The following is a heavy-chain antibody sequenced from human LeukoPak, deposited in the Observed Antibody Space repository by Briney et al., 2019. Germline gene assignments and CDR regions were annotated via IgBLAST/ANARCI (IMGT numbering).Heavy chain of an antibody. CDR1: GFTFNNYA. CDR2: IWYDGSNK. CDR3: AAYSGSSPGGDY. Sequence: PGGSLRLSCAASGFTFNNYAIHWVRQAPGKGLEWVAVIWYDGSNKYYADSVKGRFTISRDNSKNTLYLQMNSLRAEDTAVYYCAAYSGSSPGGDYWGQGTLVTVSS. D-gene: IGHD1-26*01. V-gene: IGHV3-33*08. J-gene: IGHJ4*02.